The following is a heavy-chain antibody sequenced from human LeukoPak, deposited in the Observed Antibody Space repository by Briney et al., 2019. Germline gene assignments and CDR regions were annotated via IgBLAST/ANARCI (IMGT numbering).Heavy chain of an antibody. D-gene: IGHD2-15*01. Sequence: ASVKVSCKASGGTFSSYAISWVRQAPGQGLEWMGGIIPIFGTANYAQKFQGRVTITADKSTSTAYMELSSLRSEDTAVYYCASHSPPYYYYYMDVWGKGTTVTVSS. V-gene: IGHV1-69*06. CDR2: IIPIFGTA. CDR3: ASHSPPYYYYYMDV. CDR1: GGTFSSYA. J-gene: IGHJ6*03.